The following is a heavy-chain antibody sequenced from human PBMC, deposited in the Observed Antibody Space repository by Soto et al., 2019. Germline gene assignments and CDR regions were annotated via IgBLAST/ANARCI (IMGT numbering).Heavy chain of an antibody. J-gene: IGHJ5*02. CDR2: ISWNSDNI. Sequence: DVQLVESGGGLAQPGRSLRLSCVASGLTLEDYAMHWVRQAPGKGLEWVSGISWNSDNIDYADSVKGRFTISRDNARNSLYLHMNSLRVEDTALYYCTKAAVPSGSRWFDPWGQGTLVTVYS. CDR3: TKAAVPSGSRWFDP. V-gene: IGHV3-9*01. CDR1: GLTLEDYA. D-gene: IGHD2-15*01.